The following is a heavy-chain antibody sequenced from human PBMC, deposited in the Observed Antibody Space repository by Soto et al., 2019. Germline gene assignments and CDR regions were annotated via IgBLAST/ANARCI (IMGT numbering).Heavy chain of an antibody. CDR2: ISGSGGST. CDR3: ATAPVVVVVAAELGFDP. V-gene: IGHV3-23*01. CDR1: GFTFSSYA. J-gene: IGHJ5*02. D-gene: IGHD2-15*01. Sequence: GGSLRLSCAASGFTFSSYAMSWVRQAPGKGLEWVSAISGSGGSTYYADSVKGRFTISRDNSKNTLYLQMNSLRAEDTAVYYCATAPVVVVVAAELGFDPWGQGTLVTVSS.